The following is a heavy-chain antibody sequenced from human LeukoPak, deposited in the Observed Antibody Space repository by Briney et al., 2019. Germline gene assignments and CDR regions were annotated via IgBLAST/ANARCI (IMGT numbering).Heavy chain of an antibody. D-gene: IGHD3-9*01. J-gene: IGHJ4*02. Sequence: GASVKVSCKASGYIFTGYYMHWVRQAPGQGLEWMGRINPNSGGTNYAQKFQGRVTMTRDTSISTAYMELSRLRSDDTAVYYCARSQNVLRYFDWLFAYWGQGTLVTVSS. CDR3: ARSQNVLRYFDWLFAY. V-gene: IGHV1-2*06. CDR2: INPNSGGT. CDR1: GYIFTGYY.